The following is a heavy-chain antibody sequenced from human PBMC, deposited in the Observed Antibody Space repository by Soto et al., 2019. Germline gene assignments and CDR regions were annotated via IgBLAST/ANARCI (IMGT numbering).Heavy chain of an antibody. CDR2: INPAGNEK. J-gene: IGHJ4*02. CDR3: TRTVVRYFDS. D-gene: IGHD2-15*01. V-gene: IGHV3-7*01. CDR1: RFTFGSHW. Sequence: EAHLEESGGGLVPPGGSLTLSCGASRFTFGSHWMSWVRRAPGKGLEWVANINPAGNEKYYVDSLEGRFTVSRDNANNFLFLQMSSLRAEDSAVYYCTRTVVRYFDSWGQGTLVTVSS.